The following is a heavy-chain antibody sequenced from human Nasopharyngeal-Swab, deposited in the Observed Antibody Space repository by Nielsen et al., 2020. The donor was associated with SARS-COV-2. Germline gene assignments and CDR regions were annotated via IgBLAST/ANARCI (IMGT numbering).Heavy chain of an antibody. CDR3: AKAGGAFDI. CDR2: ISGSGGIT. CDR1: GFTFSSYA. Sequence: GESLKISFAASGFTFSSYAMSWVRQAPGKGLEWVSAISGSGGITYYADSVKGRFTISRDNSKNTLYLQMNSLRAEDTAVYYCAKAGGAFDIWGQGTMVTVSS. J-gene: IGHJ3*02. V-gene: IGHV3-23*01. D-gene: IGHD3-16*01.